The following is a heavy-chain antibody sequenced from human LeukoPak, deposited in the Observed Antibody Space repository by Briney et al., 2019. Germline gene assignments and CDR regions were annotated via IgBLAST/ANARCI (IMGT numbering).Heavy chain of an antibody. CDR2: INPNSGGT. V-gene: IGHV1-2*06. Sequence: ASVKVSCKASGYTFTGYYMHWVRQAPGQGLEWMGRINPNSGGTNYAQKFQGRVTMTRDTSISTAYTELSRLRSDDTAVYYCAREWKAIFCAGIGYWGQGTLVTVSS. J-gene: IGHJ4*02. D-gene: IGHD3-9*01. CDR1: GYTFTGYY. CDR3: AREWKAIFCAGIGY.